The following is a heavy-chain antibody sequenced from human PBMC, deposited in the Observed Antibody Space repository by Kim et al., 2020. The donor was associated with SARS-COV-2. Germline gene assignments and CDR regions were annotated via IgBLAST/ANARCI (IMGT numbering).Heavy chain of an antibody. V-gene: IGHV6-1*01. CDR2: TYYRSKWYN. CDR3: ARVWSSGWYLLDYFDY. J-gene: IGHJ4*02. D-gene: IGHD6-19*01. Sequence: SQTLSLTCAISGDSVSSNSAAWNWIRQSPSRGLEWLGRTYYRSKWYNDYEVSVKSRITINPDTSKNQFSLQLNSVTPEDTAVYYCARVWSSGWYLLDYFDYWGQGTLVTVSS. CDR1: GDSVSSNSAA.